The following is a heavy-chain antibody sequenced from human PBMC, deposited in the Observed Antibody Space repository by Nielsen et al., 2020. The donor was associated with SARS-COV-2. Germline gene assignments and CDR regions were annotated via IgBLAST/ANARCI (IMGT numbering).Heavy chain of an antibody. CDR3: ARGRDYYHVSGFYGFYHGMDV. D-gene: IGHD3-22*01. Sequence: TLSLICSVSGASIRSGSYYWSWVRQPAGKGLEWIGRIYPSGTTNYSPSLRSRVTLLLDTSANQFSLRLSSVSAADTSVYYCARGRDYYHVSGFYGFYHGMDVWGQGTTVTVSS. CDR2: IYPSGTT. V-gene: IGHV4-61*02. J-gene: IGHJ6*02. CDR1: GASIRSGSYY.